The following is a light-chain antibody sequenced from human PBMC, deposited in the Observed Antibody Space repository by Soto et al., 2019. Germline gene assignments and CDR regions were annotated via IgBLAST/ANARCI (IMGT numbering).Light chain of an antibody. V-gene: IGKV3-20*01. J-gene: IGKJ1*01. CDR3: QQYATSAWT. CDR2: GAS. CDR1: QTVSRSA. Sequence: EIVLTQSPGTLSLSPGERATLSCRASQTVSRSALAWYQQKPGQAPRLLIYGASNRATGIPDRFSGSGSGTDFTLTISRLEPEDFAVYYCQQYATSAWTFGQGTKVDIK.